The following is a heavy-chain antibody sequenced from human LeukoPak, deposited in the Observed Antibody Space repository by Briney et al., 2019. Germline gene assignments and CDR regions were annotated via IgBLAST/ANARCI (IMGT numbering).Heavy chain of an antibody. CDR2: IRDSGGST. V-gene: IGHV3-23*01. Sequence: GGSLRLSCAVSGITRSNYGMSWVRQAPGKGLEWVAGIRDSGGSTNYADSVKGRFTISRDNAKNTLYLQMNSLRAEDTAVYFCAKRGVVIRVILVGFHKQAYYFDSWGQGALVTVSS. CDR1: GITRSNYG. CDR3: AKRGVVIRVILVGFHKQAYYFDS. D-gene: IGHD3-10*01. J-gene: IGHJ4*02.